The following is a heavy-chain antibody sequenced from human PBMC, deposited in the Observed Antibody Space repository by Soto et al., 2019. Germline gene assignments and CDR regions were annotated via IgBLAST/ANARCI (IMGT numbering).Heavy chain of an antibody. CDR2: IFYKGTI. V-gene: IGHV4-59*01. D-gene: IGHD3-16*02. CDR1: GDSISPYY. J-gene: IGHJ4*02. CDR3: AGDSTSLDY. Sequence: SETLSLTCTVSGDSISPYYWSWIRQPPGKGLEWIGYIFYKGTIKYNPSLKSRVTISVDTSQNQFSLKLRSVTAADTAVYYCAGDSTSLDYWGQGALVTVSS.